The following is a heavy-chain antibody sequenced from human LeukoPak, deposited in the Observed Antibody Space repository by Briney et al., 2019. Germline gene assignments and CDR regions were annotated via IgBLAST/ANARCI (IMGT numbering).Heavy chain of an antibody. J-gene: IGHJ4*02. Sequence: PGGSLRLSCAASGFTFSSHAMSWVRQAPGKGLEWDSIISGSGGVTYYADSVKGRFTISRDNSKNTLYLQMNSLRAEDTAVYYCARLGYCSGGSCYPTMFVPDYWGQGTLVTVSS. V-gene: IGHV3-23*01. D-gene: IGHD2-15*01. CDR1: GFTFSSHA. CDR2: ISGSGGVT. CDR3: ARLGYCSGGSCYPTMFVPDY.